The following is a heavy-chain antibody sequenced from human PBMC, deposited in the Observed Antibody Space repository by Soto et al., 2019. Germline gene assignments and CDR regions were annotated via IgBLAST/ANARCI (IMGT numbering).Heavy chain of an antibody. J-gene: IGHJ4*03. CDR2: IWFDGSNK. Sequence: GGSLRLSCAASGFTFSDYGMHWVRQAPGKGLEWVALIWFDGSNKYYADSVRGRFTISRDNSKNTLYLQMNSLRAEDTAVYYCARDWGYSSSWYGFFYYWGQGTLVTVSS. V-gene: IGHV3-33*01. CDR3: ARDWGYSSSWYGFFYY. CDR1: GFTFSDYG. D-gene: IGHD6-13*01.